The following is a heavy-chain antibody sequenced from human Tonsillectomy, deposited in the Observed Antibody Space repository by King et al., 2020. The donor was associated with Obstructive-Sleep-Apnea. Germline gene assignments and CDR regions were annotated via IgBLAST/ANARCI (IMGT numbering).Heavy chain of an antibody. V-gene: IGHV1-69*10. CDR1: GGTFSSHG. CDR3: AGVYSSGAHYGVDV. J-gene: IGHJ6*02. D-gene: IGHD6-19*01. CDR2: IVPIRSIA. Sequence: QLVQSGAEVKKPGSSVMVSCKASGGTFSSHGVIWVRQAPGQGLEWMGGIVPIRSIADYAQKFQGRVTITADKSTSTAYMELTSLISEDTAVYYCAGVYSSGAHYGVDVWGQGTTVTVSS.